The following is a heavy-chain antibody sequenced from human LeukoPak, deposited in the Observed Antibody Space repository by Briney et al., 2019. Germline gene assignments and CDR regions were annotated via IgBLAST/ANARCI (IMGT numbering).Heavy chain of an antibody. Sequence: GGSLRLSCAASGFTFSTYAMSWVRQGPGEGLEWVSAISGSGTRTYYADSVKGRFTVSRDNSKNTLYLQMNSLRAEDTAIYYCAREPTAAGYVDYWGQGTLATVSS. CDR3: AREPTAAGYVDY. CDR1: GFTFSTYA. D-gene: IGHD3-16*01. CDR2: ISGSGTRT. V-gene: IGHV3-23*01. J-gene: IGHJ4*02.